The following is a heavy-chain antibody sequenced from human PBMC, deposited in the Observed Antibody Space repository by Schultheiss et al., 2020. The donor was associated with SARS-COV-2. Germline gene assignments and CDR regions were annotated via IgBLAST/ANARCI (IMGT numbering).Heavy chain of an antibody. Sequence: SETLSLTCTVSGFSISIGYYWDWIRQPPEKGLEWIGNIYYSGSTNYNPSLKSRVTISVDTSKNQLSLRLTSVTAADTAVYYCARDWTGTYPDYWGQGTLVTVSS. CDR3: ARDWTGTYPDY. V-gene: IGHV4-61*01. D-gene: IGHD3/OR15-3a*01. CDR1: GFSISIGYY. J-gene: IGHJ4*02. CDR2: IYYSGST.